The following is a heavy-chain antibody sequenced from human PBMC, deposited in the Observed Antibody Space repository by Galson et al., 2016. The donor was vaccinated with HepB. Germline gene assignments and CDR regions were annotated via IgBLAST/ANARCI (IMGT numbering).Heavy chain of an antibody. V-gene: IGHV1-2*02. CDR1: GYTFTDYY. CDR3: ARVTENYYDAS. D-gene: IGHD3-22*01. J-gene: IGHJ4*02. CDR2: INPNSGGT. Sequence: SVKVSCKASGYTFTDYYMHWVRQAPGQGLEWMGWINPNSGGTDYAQQFQSRVTMTRDTSISTAYMELSRLRADDTAVYYCARVTENYYDASWGQGNLITVSS.